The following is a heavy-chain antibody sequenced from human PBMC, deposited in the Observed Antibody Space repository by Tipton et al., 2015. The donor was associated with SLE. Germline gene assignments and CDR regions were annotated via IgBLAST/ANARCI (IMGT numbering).Heavy chain of an antibody. D-gene: IGHD3-10*01. V-gene: IGHV4-30-4*08. CDR1: GGSISGGDYY. J-gene: IGHJ4*02. Sequence: TLSLTCTVSGGSISGGDYYWTWIRQPPGKGLEWIGYIYYMGTTYYNPSLESRVIISEDTSKNQFSLKLSFVTAADTAVYYCARAANFHWSGDYWIDSWGQGTLVAVSS. CDR2: IYYMGTT. CDR3: ARAANFHWSGDYWIDS.